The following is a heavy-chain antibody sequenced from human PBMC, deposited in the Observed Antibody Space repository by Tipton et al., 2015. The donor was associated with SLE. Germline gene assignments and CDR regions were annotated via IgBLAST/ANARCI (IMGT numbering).Heavy chain of an antibody. Sequence: TLSLTCTVSGDSISNSDYYWGWIRQPPGKGLEWIGEINHSGSTNYNPSLKSRVTISVDTSKNQFSLKLSSVTAADTAVYYCARDPRGGDAFDIWGQGTMVTVSS. J-gene: IGHJ3*02. D-gene: IGHD3-10*01. CDR2: INHSGST. CDR1: GDSISNSDYY. CDR3: ARDPRGGDAFDI. V-gene: IGHV4-39*07.